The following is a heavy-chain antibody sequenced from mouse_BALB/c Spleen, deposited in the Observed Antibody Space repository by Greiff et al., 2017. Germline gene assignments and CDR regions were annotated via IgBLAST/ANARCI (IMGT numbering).Heavy chain of an antibody. CDR1: GFTFSSYT. D-gene: IGHD1-1*01. J-gene: IGHJ4*01. CDR2: ISSGGSYT. Sequence: EVQGVESGGGLVKPGGSLKLSCAASGFTFSSYTMSWVRQTPEKRLEWVATISSGGSYTYYPDSVKGRFTISRDNAKNTLYLQMSSLKSEDTAMYYCTRDEDYYGSSENAMDYWGQGTSVTVSS. V-gene: IGHV5-6-4*01. CDR3: TRDEDYYGSSENAMDY.